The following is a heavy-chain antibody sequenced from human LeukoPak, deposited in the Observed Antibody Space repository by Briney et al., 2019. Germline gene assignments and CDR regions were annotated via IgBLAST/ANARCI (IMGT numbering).Heavy chain of an antibody. V-gene: IGHV3-7*01. J-gene: IGHJ4*02. CDR1: GFTFSSYW. CDR2: IKQDESEK. Sequence: GSLRLSCAASGFTFSSYWMSWVRQAPGKELEWVANIKQDESEKYYVDSLKGRFTISRDNAKNSLYLQMNSLRAEDTAVYYCARDKIEGPTKLDYWGQGILVTVSS. CDR3: ARDKIEGPTKLDY. D-gene: IGHD1-1*01.